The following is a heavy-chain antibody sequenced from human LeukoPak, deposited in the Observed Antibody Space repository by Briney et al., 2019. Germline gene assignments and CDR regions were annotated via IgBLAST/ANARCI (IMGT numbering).Heavy chain of an antibody. Sequence: PWGSLRLSCAASGFTFSSYAMSWFRQAPGKGLEWVSAISGSGGSTYYADSVKGRFTISRDNSKNTLYLQMNSLRAEDTAVYYCAKDSLYSSGLPYFDYWGQGTLVTVPS. CDR2: ISGSGGST. J-gene: IGHJ4*02. CDR3: AKDSLYSSGLPYFDY. D-gene: IGHD6-19*01. V-gene: IGHV3-23*01. CDR1: GFTFSSYA.